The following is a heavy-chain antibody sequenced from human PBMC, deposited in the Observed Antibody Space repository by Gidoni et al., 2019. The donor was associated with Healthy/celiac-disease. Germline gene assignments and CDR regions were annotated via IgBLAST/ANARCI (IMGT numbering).Heavy chain of an antibody. Sequence: QVQLQESGPGLVKPSETLSLTCTVSGGSISRDYWSWIRQPAGKGLEWIGRIYTSGSTNYNPSLKSRVTMSVDTSKNQFSLKLSSVTAADTAVYYCARTVYYDSSGAVDYWGQGTLVTVSS. V-gene: IGHV4-4*07. J-gene: IGHJ4*02. CDR3: ARTVYYDSSGAVDY. D-gene: IGHD3-22*01. CDR2: IYTSGST. CDR1: GGSISRDY.